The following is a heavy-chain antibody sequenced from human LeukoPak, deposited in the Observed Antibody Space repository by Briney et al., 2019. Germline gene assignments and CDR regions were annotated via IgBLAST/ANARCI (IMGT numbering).Heavy chain of an antibody. V-gene: IGHV4-59*01. J-gene: IGHJ4*02. D-gene: IGHD2-15*01. CDR1: GGSISSYY. CDR2: IYYGGST. Sequence: SETLSLTCTVSGGSISSYYWSWIRQPPGKGLEWIGYIYYGGSTNYNPSLKSRVTISVDTSKNQFSLKLSSVTAADTAVYYCARGLPRYYYFDYWGQGTLVTVSS. CDR3: ARGLPRYYYFDY.